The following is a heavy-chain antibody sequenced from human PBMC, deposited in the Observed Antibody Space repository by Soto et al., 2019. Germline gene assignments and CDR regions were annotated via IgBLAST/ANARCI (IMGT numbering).Heavy chain of an antibody. J-gene: IGHJ6*02. Sequence: QVQLVESGGGVVQPGRSLRLSCAASGFTFSSYAMHWVRQAPGKGLEWVAVISYDGSNKYYADSVKGRFTISRDNSKNTLYLPMNSLRAEDTAVYYCRAALQQVDVWGQGTTVTVSS. D-gene: IGHD6-6*01. CDR3: RAALQQVDV. CDR2: ISYDGSNK. V-gene: IGHV3-30-3*01. CDR1: GFTFSSYA.